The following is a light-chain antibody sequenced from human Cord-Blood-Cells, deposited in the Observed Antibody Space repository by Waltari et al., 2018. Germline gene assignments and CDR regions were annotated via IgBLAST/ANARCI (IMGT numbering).Light chain of an antibody. CDR2: GAS. CDR3: QQYSNWPTWT. Sequence: DIVVTQTPATLSVSPGERATLSCSASQSVNSNLTWYQQKPGQAPRLLIYGASTSATGIPARSSGSGSGREFTIIISSLQSEDVAVYYCQQYSNWPTWTFGQGTKVEIK. J-gene: IGKJ1*01. V-gene: IGKV3-15*01. CDR1: QSVNSN.